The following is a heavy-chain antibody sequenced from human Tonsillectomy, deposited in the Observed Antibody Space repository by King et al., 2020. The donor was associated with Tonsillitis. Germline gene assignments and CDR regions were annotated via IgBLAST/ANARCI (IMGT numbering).Heavy chain of an antibody. V-gene: IGHV3-20*04. CDR3: ARDLHDYYHYAMDV. CDR2: IKWNGGST. Sequence: VQLVESGGPVVRPGGSLRLSCEASGFTFGDYGMNWVRHAPGKGLEWVSGIKWNGGSTDYADSVKGRFAISRDNAKNSLYLQMNSLRAEDTALYFCARDLHDYYHYAMDVWGQGTTVTVSS. CDR1: GFTFGDYG. J-gene: IGHJ6*02.